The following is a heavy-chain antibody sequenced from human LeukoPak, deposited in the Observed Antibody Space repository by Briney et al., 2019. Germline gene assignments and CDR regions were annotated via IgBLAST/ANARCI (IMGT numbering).Heavy chain of an antibody. CDR3: ARDRDSVFCSSTNCYTDYYYFMDV. Sequence: ASVKVSCKASGYTFTGYYLHWVRQAPGQGLEWMGWINPDSGGTKYAQKFQGRVTMTGDTSISTAYMELSRLRADDTAVYYCARDRDSVFCSSTNCYTDYYYFMDVWGKGTTVTVSS. J-gene: IGHJ6*03. CDR1: GYTFTGYY. CDR2: INPDSGGT. V-gene: IGHV1-2*02. D-gene: IGHD2-2*02.